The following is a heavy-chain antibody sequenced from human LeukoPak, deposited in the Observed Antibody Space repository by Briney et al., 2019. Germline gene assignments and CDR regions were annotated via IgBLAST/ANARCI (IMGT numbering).Heavy chain of an antibody. CDR3: ARLPARRVVTTTSYFDS. Sequence: NASETLSLTCADYGGSFSSYYWSWIRQPPGKGLEWIGEINHSGSTNYNPSLKSRVTISVDTSKNQFSLRLSSVTAADTAVYYCARLPARRVVTTTSYFDSWGQGTLVTVSS. CDR1: GGSFSSYY. CDR2: INHSGST. V-gene: IGHV4-34*01. D-gene: IGHD2-21*02. J-gene: IGHJ4*02.